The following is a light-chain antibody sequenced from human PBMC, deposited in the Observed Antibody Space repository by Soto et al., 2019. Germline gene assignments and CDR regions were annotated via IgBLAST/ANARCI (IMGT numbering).Light chain of an antibody. CDR1: QSVSSSY. Sequence: IVLTQSPGTLSLSPGERASLSCRASQSVSSSYLAWYQQKPGQAPRLLIYGASSRATGIPDRFSGSGSGTDFTLTISRLEPGDFAVYYCQQYGSSLYTFGQGTKLEIK. J-gene: IGKJ2*01. V-gene: IGKV3-20*01. CDR3: QQYGSSLYT. CDR2: GAS.